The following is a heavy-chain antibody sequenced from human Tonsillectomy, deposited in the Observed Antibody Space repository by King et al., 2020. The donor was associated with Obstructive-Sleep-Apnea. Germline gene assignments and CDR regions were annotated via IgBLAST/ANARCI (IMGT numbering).Heavy chain of an antibody. V-gene: IGHV3-30*04. CDR3: ARGEVDYYDSSGYYYGGYLDF. CDR2: ISYDGSNK. J-gene: IGHJ4*02. CDR1: GFTFSSYA. D-gene: IGHD3-22*01. Sequence: VQLVESGGGVVQPGRSLRLSCAASGFTFSSYAIHWVRQAPGKGLEWVAVISYDGSNKYYADSVKGRFTISRDNSKNTLYLQMNSLRAEDTAVYYCARGEVDYYDSSGYYYGGYLDFWGQGTLVTVSS.